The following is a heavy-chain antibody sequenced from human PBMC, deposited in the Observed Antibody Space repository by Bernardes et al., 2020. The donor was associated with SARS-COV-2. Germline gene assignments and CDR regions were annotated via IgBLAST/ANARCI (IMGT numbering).Heavy chain of an antibody. CDR2: VYHSGST. J-gene: IGHJ4*02. CDR1: PDSIRTFY. V-gene: IGHV4-59*01. D-gene: IGHD6-19*01. CDR3: ASYSSAWLDNRVEYFFDS. Sequence: SETLSLTCTVPPDSIRTFYWSWVRQPPGKGLEWLGHVYHSGSTKYNPSLKSRITMSMDTSSSQFSLSLRSVTAADTAVYFCASYSSAWLDNRVEYFFDSWGQGILVTVSS.